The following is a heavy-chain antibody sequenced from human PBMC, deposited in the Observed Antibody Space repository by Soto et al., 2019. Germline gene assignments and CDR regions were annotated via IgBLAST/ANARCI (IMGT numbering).Heavy chain of an antibody. CDR2: ISYDGSNK. Sequence: PGGSLRLSCAASGFTFSSYAMHWVRQAPGKGLEWVAVISYDGSNKYYADSVKGRFTISRDNSKNTLYLQMNSLRAEDTAVYYCARDLLIAALDYWGQGXLVTVYS. CDR3: ARDLLIAALDY. CDR1: GFTFSSYA. D-gene: IGHD6-13*01. V-gene: IGHV3-30-3*01. J-gene: IGHJ4*02.